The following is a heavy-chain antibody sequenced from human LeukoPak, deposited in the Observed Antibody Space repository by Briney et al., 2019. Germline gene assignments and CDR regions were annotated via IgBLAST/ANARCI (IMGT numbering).Heavy chain of an antibody. CDR2: ISYDGSNK. D-gene: IGHD1/OR15-1a*01. J-gene: IGHJ3*02. CDR1: GFTFSSYA. Sequence: GGSLRLSCAASGFTFSSYAMSWVRQAPGKGLEWVAVISYDGSNKYYADSVKGRFTISRDNSKNTLYLQMNSLRAEDTAVYYCAKDEHGAFDIWGQGTMVTVSS. V-gene: IGHV3-30*18. CDR3: AKDEHGAFDI.